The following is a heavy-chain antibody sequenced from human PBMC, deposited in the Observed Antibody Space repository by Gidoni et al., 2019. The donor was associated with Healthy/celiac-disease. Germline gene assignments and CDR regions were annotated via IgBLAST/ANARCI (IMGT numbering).Heavy chain of an antibody. J-gene: IGHJ1*01. D-gene: IGHD6-13*01. V-gene: IGHV3-33*01. Sequence: QVQLVESGGGVVQPGRSLRLSCAASGFTFSSYGMHWVRQAPGQGLEWVEVIWDDGSNKYYADSVKGRFTISRDNSKNTLYLQMNSLRAEDTAVYYCARSILGSGAAGTFHWGQGTLVTVSS. CDR3: ARSILGSGAAGTFH. CDR2: IWDDGSNK. CDR1: GFTFSSYG.